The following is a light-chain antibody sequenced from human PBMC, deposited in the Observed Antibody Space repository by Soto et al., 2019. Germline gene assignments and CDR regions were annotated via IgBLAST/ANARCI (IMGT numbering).Light chain of an antibody. CDR3: NSYIVSSSTYV. J-gene: IGLJ1*01. CDR1: ISDVGGYNY. CDR2: EVS. V-gene: IGLV2-14*01. Sequence: QSALTQPASVSGSPGQSITITCTGTISDVGGYNYFSWYQQHPGKAPKLLIYEVSNRASGLSTRFSGSRSDNTASLTISGLQAEDEADYYCNSYIVSSSTYVFGTGTKVTVL.